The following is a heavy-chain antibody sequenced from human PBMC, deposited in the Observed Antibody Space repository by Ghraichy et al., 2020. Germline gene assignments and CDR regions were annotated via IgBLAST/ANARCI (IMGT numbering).Heavy chain of an antibody. J-gene: IGHJ5*02. Sequence: GGSLRLSCAASGFTVINNFMTWVRQAPGKGLEWVALIYSGGTTSYADSVKGRFTLSRDSSKNTVYLQMNSLRVDDTAVYYCARGGISREAGSWGQGTLVTVSS. CDR1: GFTVINNF. D-gene: IGHD1-26*01. V-gene: IGHV3-66*01. CDR2: IYSGGTT. CDR3: ARGGISREAGS.